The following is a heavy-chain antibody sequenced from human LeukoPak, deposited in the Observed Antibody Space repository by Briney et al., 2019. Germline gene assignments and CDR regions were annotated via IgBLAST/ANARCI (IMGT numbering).Heavy chain of an antibody. CDR2: TYYDGTT. V-gene: IGHV3-53*01. CDR1: GFTFSSYS. J-gene: IGHJ4*02. Sequence: GGSLRLSCAASGFTFSSYSMNWVRQAPGKGLEWVSTTYYDGTTYSGDSVKGRFSISRDNSKNTLYLQMNSLRAEDTAVYYCSSTSLAWAGFDYWGQGTLVTVSS. CDR3: SSTSLAWAGFDY. D-gene: IGHD2-2*01.